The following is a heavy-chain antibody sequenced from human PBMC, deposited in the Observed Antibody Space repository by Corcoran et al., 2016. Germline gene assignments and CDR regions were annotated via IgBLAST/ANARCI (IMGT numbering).Heavy chain of an antibody. D-gene: IGHD1-26*01. CDR1: GYTFTSYA. CDR3: ARDLGKYYRGMDV. J-gene: IGHJ6*02. V-gene: IGHV1-3*01. CDR2: INAGNGNT. Sequence: QVQLVQSGAEVKKPGASVKVSCKASGYTFTSYAMHWVRQAPGQRLEWMGWINAGNGNTKYSQKFQGRVTITRDTSASTAYMELSSLRSEDTAVYYCARDLGKYYRGMDVWGQGTTVTVSS.